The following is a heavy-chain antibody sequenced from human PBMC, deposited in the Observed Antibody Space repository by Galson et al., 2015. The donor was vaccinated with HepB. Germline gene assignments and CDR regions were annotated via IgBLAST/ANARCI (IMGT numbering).Heavy chain of an antibody. CDR2: INPNSGGT. V-gene: IGHV1-2*02. CDR1: GYTFTGYY. J-gene: IGHJ5*02. CDR3: ARDPLLAVAGLYNWFDP. Sequence: SCKASGYTFTGYYMHWVRQAPGQGLEWRGWINPNSGGTNYAQKFQGRVTMTRDTSISTAYMELSRLRSDDTAVYYCARDPLLAVAGLYNWFDPWGQGTLVTVSS. D-gene: IGHD6-19*01.